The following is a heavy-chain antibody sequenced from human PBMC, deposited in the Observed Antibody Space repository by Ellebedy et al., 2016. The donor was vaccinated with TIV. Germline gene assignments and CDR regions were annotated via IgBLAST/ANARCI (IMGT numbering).Heavy chain of an antibody. D-gene: IGHD3-16*02. V-gene: IGHV1-18*01. CDR2: ISAYNGNT. J-gene: IGHJ2*01. Sequence: ASVKVSXXASGYTFNFYGISWVRQAPGQGLEWMGWISAYNGNTNYAQNLQGRVTMTTDTSTSTAYMELRSLRSDDTAVYYCARVIQGYFDLWGRGTLVTVSS. CDR1: GYTFNFYG. CDR3: ARVIQGYFDL.